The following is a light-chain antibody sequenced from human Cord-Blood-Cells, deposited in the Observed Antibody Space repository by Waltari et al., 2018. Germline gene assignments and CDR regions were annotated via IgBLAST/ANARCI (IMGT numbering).Light chain of an antibody. J-gene: IGLJ3*02. Sequence: QSALTQPRSVSGSPGQSVTISCTVTSSDVGGYNYVSWYQQHPGKAPKLMIYDVSKRPSGVPDRFSGSKSGNTASLTISGLQAEDEADYYCCSYAGSYNWVFGGGTKLTVL. CDR3: CSYAGSYNWV. CDR1: SSDVGGYNY. CDR2: DVS. V-gene: IGLV2-11*01.